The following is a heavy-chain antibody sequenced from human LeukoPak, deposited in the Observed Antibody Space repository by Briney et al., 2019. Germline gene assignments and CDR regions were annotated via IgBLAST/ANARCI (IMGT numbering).Heavy chain of an antibody. D-gene: IGHD1-26*01. CDR2: IYSGGGT. V-gene: IGHV3-53*01. J-gene: IGHJ4*02. CDR3: ACLLRDY. Sequence: GGSLRLSCAASGFTVRSNYMIWVRQAPGKGLEWVSVIYSGGGTYYADSVKGRFTISRDNSKNTLYLQMNNLRVEDTAVYYCACLLRDYWGQGTLVTVSS. CDR1: GFTVRSNY.